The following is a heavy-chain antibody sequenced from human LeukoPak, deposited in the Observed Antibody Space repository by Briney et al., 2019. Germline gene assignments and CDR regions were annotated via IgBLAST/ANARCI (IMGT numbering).Heavy chain of an antibody. CDR2: IKPDGSGK. CDR3: ARGEGLRYFDWLLTPFDY. CDR1: GLTFSSYW. D-gene: IGHD3-9*01. V-gene: IGHV3-7*01. J-gene: IGHJ4*02. Sequence: PGGSLRLSCAASGLTFSSYWMSWVRQAPGKGPEWVANIKPDGSGKYYVDSVKGRFTISRDNAENSLFLHMNSLRAEDTAVYYCARGEGLRYFDWLLTPFDYWGQGTLVTVSS.